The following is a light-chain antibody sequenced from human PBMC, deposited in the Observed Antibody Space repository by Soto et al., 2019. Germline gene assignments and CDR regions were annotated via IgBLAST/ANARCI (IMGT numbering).Light chain of an antibody. V-gene: IGKV3-15*01. CDR3: QQYNNWPSWT. J-gene: IGKJ1*01. CDR2: GAS. Sequence: ELVMTQSPATRSVSPGERAKISGRASQSVSSNLAWYQPKPGQAPRLLIYGASTRATGIPARFSGSGSGTEFTPTISSLQSQDFAVYYCQQYNNWPSWTFGQGTKVDIK. CDR1: QSVSSN.